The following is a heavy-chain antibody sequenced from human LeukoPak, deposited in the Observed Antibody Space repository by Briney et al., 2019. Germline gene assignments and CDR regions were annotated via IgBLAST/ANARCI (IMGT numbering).Heavy chain of an antibody. CDR3: ARGYGGNSGAFDI. J-gene: IGHJ3*02. V-gene: IGHV3-30*03. Sequence: GGSLRLSCAASGFTFSSYGMHWVRPAPGKGLEWVALISYDGSDQYYADSVKGRFTISRDNSKNTLYLQMNSLRAEDTAVYYCARGYGGNSGAFDIWGQGTMVTVSS. D-gene: IGHD4-23*01. CDR1: GFTFSSYG. CDR2: ISYDGSDQ.